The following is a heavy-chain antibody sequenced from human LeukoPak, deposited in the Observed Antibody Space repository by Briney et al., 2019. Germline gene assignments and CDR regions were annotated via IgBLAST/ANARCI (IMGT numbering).Heavy chain of an antibody. Sequence: GGSLRLSCPASGLTVSSYAMSWVRQAPGKGLEWVSGISGSGGSTYYADSVKGRFTISRDNSKNTLYLQMNSLRAEDTTEYYCAKGGGMTTYHSDYWGEGTLVTVSS. J-gene: IGHJ4*02. CDR3: AKGGGMTTYHSDY. CDR2: ISGSGGST. D-gene: IGHD4-11*01. CDR1: GLTVSSYA. V-gene: IGHV3-23*01.